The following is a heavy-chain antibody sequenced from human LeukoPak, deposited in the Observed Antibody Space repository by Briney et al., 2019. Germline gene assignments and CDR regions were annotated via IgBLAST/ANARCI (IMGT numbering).Heavy chain of an antibody. CDR3: ARSPRLGRYGYGPWELPVSYFDY. CDR2: IYYSGNT. D-gene: IGHD1-26*01. Sequence: SETLSLTCTVSGDSISTSNSYWGWIRQPPGKGLEWIGSIYYSGNTYYNASLKSRVTISVDTSKNQFSLKLSSVTAAETAVYYCARSPRLGRYGYGPWELPVSYFDYWGQGTLVTVSS. CDR1: GDSISTSNSY. V-gene: IGHV4-39*07. J-gene: IGHJ4*02.